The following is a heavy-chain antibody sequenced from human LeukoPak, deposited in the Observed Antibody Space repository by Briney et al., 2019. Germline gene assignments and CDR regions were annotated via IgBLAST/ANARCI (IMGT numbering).Heavy chain of an antibody. Sequence: SQTLSLTCTVSGGSFGSGGYYWSWIRQHPGKGLEWIGSIYYSGSTNYNPSLQGRVTISLDTSRNQFSLKLSSVTAADTAVYYCASGDNDPLFDYWGQGTLVTVSS. CDR3: ASGDNDPLFDY. D-gene: IGHD1-1*01. CDR2: IYYSGST. J-gene: IGHJ4*02. CDR1: GGSFGSGGYY. V-gene: IGHV4-31*03.